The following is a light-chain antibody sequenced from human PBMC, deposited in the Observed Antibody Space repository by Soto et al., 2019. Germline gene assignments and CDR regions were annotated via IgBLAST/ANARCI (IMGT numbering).Light chain of an antibody. Sequence: DIQMTQSPSSLSASVGDRVTITCRASQTMSTFLNWFQQKPGKAPKVLIYGASSLQSGVPSRFSGSGSGTNFTLTISRLQPEDSATYYCQQGYNVPLTFGGGTKVEIK. V-gene: IGKV1-39*01. CDR2: GAS. CDR1: QTMSTF. CDR3: QQGYNVPLT. J-gene: IGKJ4*01.